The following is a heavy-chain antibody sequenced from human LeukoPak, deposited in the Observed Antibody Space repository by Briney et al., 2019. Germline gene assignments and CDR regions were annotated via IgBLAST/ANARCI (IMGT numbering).Heavy chain of an antibody. D-gene: IGHD3-22*01. Sequence: GGSLRLSCAASGFTFSSYSMNWVRQAPGKGLEWVSYISSSSSTIYYADSVKGRFTISRDNAKNSLYLQMNSLRAEDTAVYYCAGGSTYYDSSGQVPFDYWGQGTLVTVSS. CDR2: ISSSSSTI. J-gene: IGHJ4*02. CDR3: AGGSTYYDSSGQVPFDY. V-gene: IGHV3-48*01. CDR1: GFTFSSYS.